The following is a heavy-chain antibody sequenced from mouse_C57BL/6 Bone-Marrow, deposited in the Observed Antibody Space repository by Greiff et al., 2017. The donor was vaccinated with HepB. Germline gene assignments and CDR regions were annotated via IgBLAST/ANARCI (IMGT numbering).Heavy chain of an antibody. D-gene: IGHD2-1*01. J-gene: IGHJ1*03. CDR2: ISSGGSYT. V-gene: IGHV5-6*01. Sequence: EVQGVESGGDLVKPGGSLKLSCAASGFTFSSYGMSWVRQTPDKRLEWVATISSGGSYTYYPDSVKGRFTIARENAKNTLYLQMSSLKSEYTAMYYCASHMVPSYWYFEVWGTGTTVTVSS. CDR1: GFTFSSYG. CDR3: ASHMVPSYWYFEV.